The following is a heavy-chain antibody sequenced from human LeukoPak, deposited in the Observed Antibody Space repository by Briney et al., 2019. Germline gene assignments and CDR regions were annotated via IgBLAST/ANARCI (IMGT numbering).Heavy chain of an antibody. D-gene: IGHD1-1*01. Sequence: GGSLRPSCAASGFTFSSYAMHWVRQAPGKGLEWVAVISYDGSNKYYADSVKGRFTISRDNSKNTLYLQMNSLRAEDTAVYYCARSVTGTDVYFDYWGQGTLVTVSS. CDR1: GFTFSSYA. CDR3: ARSVTGTDVYFDY. J-gene: IGHJ4*02. V-gene: IGHV3-30*04. CDR2: ISYDGSNK.